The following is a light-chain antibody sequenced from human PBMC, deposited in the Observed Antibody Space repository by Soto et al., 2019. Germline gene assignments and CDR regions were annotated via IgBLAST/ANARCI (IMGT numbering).Light chain of an antibody. J-gene: IGKJ2*01. CDR1: QDVSQW. V-gene: IGKV1-5*03. CDR2: KAS. Sequence: DIHMTQSPSTLSASVGDTVTITCRASQDVSQWLAWYQERPGKPPKLLIYKASSLERGVPSRFRGRGSETEFTLTIRDLQHDDFATYYCQHYDSSPYTFGQGTRLEIK. CDR3: QHYDSSPYT.